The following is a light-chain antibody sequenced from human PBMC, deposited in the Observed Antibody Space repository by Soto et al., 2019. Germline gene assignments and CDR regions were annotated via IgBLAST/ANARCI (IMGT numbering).Light chain of an antibody. CDR3: QQYNNWPMYT. CDR1: QSVSSY. J-gene: IGKJ2*01. Sequence: EIVMTQSPATLSVSPGERATLSCRARQSVSSYLAWYQQKPGQAPRLLIYGASTRATGIPARFSGSGSGTEFTLTISSLQSEDFAVYYCQQYNNWPMYTFGQGTKLEIK. CDR2: GAS. V-gene: IGKV3-15*01.